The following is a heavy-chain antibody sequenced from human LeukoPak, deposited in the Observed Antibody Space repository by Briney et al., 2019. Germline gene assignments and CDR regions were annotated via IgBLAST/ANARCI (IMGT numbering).Heavy chain of an antibody. J-gene: IGHJ3*02. V-gene: IGHV4-59*12. CDR2: INYSGST. CDR3: ARDPSDSSGYYYVEDAFDI. D-gene: IGHD3-22*01. Sequence: SETLSLTCTVSGGSISNYYWNWIRQPPGKGLEWIGYINYSGSTNYNPSLKSRVTISVDTSKNQFSLKLSSVTAADTAVYYCARDPSDSSGYYYVEDAFDIWGQGTMVTVSS. CDR1: GGSISNYY.